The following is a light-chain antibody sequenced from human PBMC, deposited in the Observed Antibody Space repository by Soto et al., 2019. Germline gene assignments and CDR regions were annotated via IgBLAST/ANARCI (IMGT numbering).Light chain of an antibody. V-gene: IGKV3-20*01. CDR3: HQYATSHFT. Sequence: IVLTQSPGTLSLSPGERATVSCRASETIGRAYFAWYQHRPGRTPRLVLSATSNRAAGIPDRFGGSGFGADFTLTISGVEPEDFAVYYCHQYATSHFTFGQGTKLEI. CDR2: ATS. J-gene: IGKJ2*01. CDR1: ETIGRAY.